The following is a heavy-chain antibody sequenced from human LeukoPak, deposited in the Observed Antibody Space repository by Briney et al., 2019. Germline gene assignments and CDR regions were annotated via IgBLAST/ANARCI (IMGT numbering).Heavy chain of an antibody. Sequence: SETLSLICTVSGDSISASYWTWVRQPPGKGLEWIGDLYYGGSTNSNPSLSSRVKISVDTSKSQFSLNLNSVTAADTAMYFCARISGKGNIWYYFDYWGQGILVTVSP. V-gene: IGHV4-59*01. J-gene: IGHJ4*02. CDR2: LYYGGST. CDR3: ARISGKGNIWYYFDY. D-gene: IGHD6-13*01. CDR1: GDSISASY.